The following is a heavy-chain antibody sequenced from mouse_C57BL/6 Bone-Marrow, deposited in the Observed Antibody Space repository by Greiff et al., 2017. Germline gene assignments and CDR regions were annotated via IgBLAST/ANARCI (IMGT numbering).Heavy chain of an antibody. V-gene: IGHV1-54*01. Sequence: QVQLQQSGAELVRPGTSVKVSCKASGYAFTNYLIEWVKQRPGQGLEWIGVINPGSGGTNYNEKFKGKATLTADKSSSTAYMQLSSLTSEDSAVYFCARRGLYGSSYCDCWGQGTTLTVAS. CDR2: INPGSGGT. D-gene: IGHD1-1*01. CDR3: ARRGLYGSSYCDC. CDR1: GYAFTNYL. J-gene: IGHJ2*01.